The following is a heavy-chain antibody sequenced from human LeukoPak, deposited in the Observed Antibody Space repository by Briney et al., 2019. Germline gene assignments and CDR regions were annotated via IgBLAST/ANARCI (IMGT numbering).Heavy chain of an antibody. Sequence: GGSLRLSCAASGFTVSSNYMSWVRQAPGKGLEWVSVIYSGGSTYYADSVKGRFTISRDNSKNTLYLQMNSLRAEDTAVYYCARGACGGDCYAPIWYFDYWGQGTLVTVSS. D-gene: IGHD2-21*02. V-gene: IGHV3-53*01. J-gene: IGHJ4*02. CDR3: ARGACGGDCYAPIWYFDY. CDR2: IYSGGST. CDR1: GFTVSSNY.